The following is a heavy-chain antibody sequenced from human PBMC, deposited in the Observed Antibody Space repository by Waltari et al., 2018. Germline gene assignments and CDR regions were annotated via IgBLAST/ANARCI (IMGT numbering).Heavy chain of an antibody. CDR2: ISAYNGNT. J-gene: IGHJ5*02. D-gene: IGHD6-13*01. CDR3: AITPAAANWFDP. CDR1: GYTFTSYG. V-gene: IGHV1-18*01. Sequence: QVQLVQSGAEVKKPGASVNVSCKASGYTFTSYGISWVRQAPGQGLEWMGWISAYNGNTNYAQKLQGRVTMTTDTSTSTDYMELRSLRSDETDVYYCAITPAAANWFDPWGQGTLVTVSS.